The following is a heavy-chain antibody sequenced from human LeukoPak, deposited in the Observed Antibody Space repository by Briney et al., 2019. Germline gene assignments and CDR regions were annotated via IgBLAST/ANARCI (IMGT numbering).Heavy chain of an antibody. CDR1: GFTFSSYA. CDR3: AREPVSFQPPNAFDI. V-gene: IGHV3-30-3*01. CDR2: ISYDGSNK. J-gene: IGHJ3*02. Sequence: PGGSLRLSCAASGFTFSSYAMHWVRQAPGKGLEWVAVISYDGSNKYYADSVKGRFTISRDNSKNTLYLQMNSLRAEDTAVYYCAREPVSFQPPNAFDIWGQGTMVTVSS. D-gene: IGHD3-16*02.